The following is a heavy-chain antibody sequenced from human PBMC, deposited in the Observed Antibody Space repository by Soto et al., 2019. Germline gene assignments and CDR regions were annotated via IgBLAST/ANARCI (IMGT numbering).Heavy chain of an antibody. D-gene: IGHD1-26*01. J-gene: IGHJ6*02. V-gene: IGHV1-18*01. Sequence: ASVKVSFKASGYTFTSYGISWVRQAPGQGLEWMGWISAYNGNTNYAQKLQGRVTMTTDTSTSTAYMELRSLRSDDTAVYYCARDPVWSSSGSHNPDLYYGMDVWGQGTTVTVSS. CDR1: GYTFTSYG. CDR2: ISAYNGNT. CDR3: ARDPVWSSSGSHNPDLYYGMDV.